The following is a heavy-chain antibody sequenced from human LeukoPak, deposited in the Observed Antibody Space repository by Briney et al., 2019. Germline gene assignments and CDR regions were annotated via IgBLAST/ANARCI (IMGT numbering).Heavy chain of an antibody. J-gene: IGHJ5*02. Sequence: APVKVSCKASGGTFSIYAISWVRQAPGQGLEWMGGIIPIFGTANYAQKFQGRVTITADESTSTAYMELSSLRSEDTAVYYCARRPYSSGYYYWFDPWGQGTLVTVSS. CDR2: IIPIFGTA. V-gene: IGHV1-69*13. CDR1: GGTFSIYA. D-gene: IGHD3-22*01. CDR3: ARRPYSSGYYYWFDP.